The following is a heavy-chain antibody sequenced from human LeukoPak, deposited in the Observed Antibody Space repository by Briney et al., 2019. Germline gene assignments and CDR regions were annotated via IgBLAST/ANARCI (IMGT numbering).Heavy chain of an antibody. CDR2: ISSSSSTI. Sequence: GGSLRLSCAASGFTFSSYSMNWVRQAPGKGLEWVSYISSSSSTIYYADSVKGRFTISRDNAKNSLYLQMNSLRAEDTAVYYCARDRNRRFLEWLSYFDYWGQGTLVTVSS. CDR1: GFTFSSYS. V-gene: IGHV3-48*01. D-gene: IGHD3-3*01. J-gene: IGHJ4*02. CDR3: ARDRNRRFLEWLSYFDY.